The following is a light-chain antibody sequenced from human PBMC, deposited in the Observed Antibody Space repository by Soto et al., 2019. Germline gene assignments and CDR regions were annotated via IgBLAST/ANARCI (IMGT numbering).Light chain of an antibody. Sequence: DIQMTQSPSTLSSSVGYRFTITCLASQSISSWLAWYQQKPGKAPKLLIYKASTLKSGVPSRFSGSGSGTEFTLTISSLQPDDFATYYCRHYNSYSEAFGQGTKVDIK. V-gene: IGKV1-5*03. J-gene: IGKJ1*01. CDR1: QSISSW. CDR2: KAS. CDR3: RHYNSYSEA.